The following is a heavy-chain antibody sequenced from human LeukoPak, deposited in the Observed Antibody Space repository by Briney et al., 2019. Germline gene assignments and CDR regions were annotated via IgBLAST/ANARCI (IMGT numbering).Heavy chain of an antibody. CDR3: AKDGIGYCSGGSCQDAFDI. D-gene: IGHD2-15*01. J-gene: IGHJ3*02. V-gene: IGHV3-7*01. Sequence: GGSLKLSCAVSGFTFRTYWMSWVRQAPGKGLEWVANIKEDGSEQYYVNSLKGRFTISRDNSKNTLYLQMNSLRAEDTAVYYCAKDGIGYCSGGSCQDAFDIWGQGTMVTVSS. CDR1: GFTFRTYW. CDR2: IKEDGSEQ.